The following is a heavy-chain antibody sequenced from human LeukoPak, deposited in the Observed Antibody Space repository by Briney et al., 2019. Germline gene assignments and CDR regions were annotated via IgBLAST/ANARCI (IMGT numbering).Heavy chain of an antibody. V-gene: IGHV3-74*01. J-gene: IGHJ4*02. CDR2: INGDGSSI. D-gene: IGHD6-13*01. Sequence: GGSLRLSCAASGFSSNSYWMHWARQAPGKGLVWVARINGDGSSINYADSVKGRFTISRDNAKNTLYLQMNSLRVEDTAVYYCAKDYEYNSNTWYFHWGRGTLVSVSS. CDR1: GFSSNSYW. CDR3: AKDYEYNSNTWYFH.